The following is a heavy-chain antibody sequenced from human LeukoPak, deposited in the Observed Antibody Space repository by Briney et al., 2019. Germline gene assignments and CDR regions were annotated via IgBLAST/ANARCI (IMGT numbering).Heavy chain of an antibody. CDR2: IKSKTDGGTT. CDR3: TTDPKGSYGSSWYGNY. CDR1: GFTFSNAW. D-gene: IGHD6-13*01. J-gene: IGHJ4*02. Sequence: GGSLRLSCAASGFTFSNAWMSWVRQAPGKGLEWVGRIKSKTDGGTTDYAAPVKGRFTISRDDSKNTLYLQMNGLKTEDTAVYYCTTDPKGSYGSSWYGNYWGQGTLVTVSS. V-gene: IGHV3-15*01.